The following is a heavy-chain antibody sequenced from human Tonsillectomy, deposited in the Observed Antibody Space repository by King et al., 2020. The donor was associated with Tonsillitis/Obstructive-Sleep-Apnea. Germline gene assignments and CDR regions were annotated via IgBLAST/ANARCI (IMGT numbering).Heavy chain of an antibody. V-gene: IGHV3-15*07. Sequence: VQLVESGGGLVKPGGSLRLSCGASGFTVTNAWMNWVRQAPGKGLEWVGRIKSKTDGGTTDYAAPVKGRLSISTDDSKNTLFLQMNSLKTEDTAVYYCTTEAGNYHDCWGQGTLVTVSS. CDR2: IKSKTDGGTT. D-gene: IGHD5-24*01. CDR3: TTEAGNYHDC. CDR1: GFTVTNAW. J-gene: IGHJ4*02.